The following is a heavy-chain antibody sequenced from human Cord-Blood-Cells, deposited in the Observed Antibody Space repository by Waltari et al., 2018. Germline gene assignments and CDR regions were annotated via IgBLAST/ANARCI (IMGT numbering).Heavy chain of an antibody. J-gene: IGHJ3*02. Sequence: QVQLVQSGAEVKKPGASVKVSCQDSGYTFTGYYMHCVRQAPGQGLEWMGWINPNSGGTNYAQKFQGRVTMTRDTSISTAYMELSRLRSDDTAVYYCARVVLGNDAFDIWGQGTMVTVSS. CDR2: INPNSGGT. D-gene: IGHD2-8*02. V-gene: IGHV1-2*02. CDR3: ARVVLGNDAFDI. CDR1: GYTFTGYY.